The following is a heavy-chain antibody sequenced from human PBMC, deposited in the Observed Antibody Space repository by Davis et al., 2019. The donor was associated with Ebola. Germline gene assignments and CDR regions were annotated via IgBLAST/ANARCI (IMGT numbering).Heavy chain of an antibody. D-gene: IGHD5-12*01. Sequence: PGGSLRLSCEASGVTFNTYETNWVRQAPGKGLEWVAYISSSDTTIYYADSVKGRFTISRENAKNSLYLQMNSLRDEDTAVYYCARARIVATIRHFDYWGQGTLVTVSS. CDR2: ISSSDTTI. V-gene: IGHV3-48*03. CDR3: ARARIVATIRHFDY. CDR1: GVTFNTYE. J-gene: IGHJ4*02.